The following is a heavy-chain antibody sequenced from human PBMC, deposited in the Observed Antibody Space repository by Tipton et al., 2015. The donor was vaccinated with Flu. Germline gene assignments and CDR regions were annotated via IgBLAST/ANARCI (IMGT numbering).Heavy chain of an antibody. J-gene: IGHJ4*02. V-gene: IGHV3-7*04. D-gene: IGHD1-14*01. CDR1: GFTFTQYW. CDR2: IRQDGNEK. CDR3: ARVHRSYDFDD. Sequence: QLVQSGGGLVQPGGSLRLSCVASGFTFTQYWMSWVRQAPGKGLEWVANIRQDGNEKWYEDSVKGRFTISRDNSKNTLYLQMDSLRPEDTGVYFCARVHRSYDFDDWGQGTLVTVSS.